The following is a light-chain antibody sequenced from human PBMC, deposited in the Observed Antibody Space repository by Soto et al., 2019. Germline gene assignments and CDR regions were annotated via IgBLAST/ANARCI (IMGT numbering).Light chain of an antibody. CDR3: QQSNNWPRT. CDR1: QSITKT. V-gene: IGKV3-15*01. CDR2: GAS. Sequence: EIEMTQSPSTLSVSPAERATITCRASQSITKTLAWYQQKPGQTPRLRIYGASTRASGIPARFSGSGSGTDFTLTISSLQSEDLAVYYCQQSNNWPRTFGQGTKVEIK. J-gene: IGKJ1*01.